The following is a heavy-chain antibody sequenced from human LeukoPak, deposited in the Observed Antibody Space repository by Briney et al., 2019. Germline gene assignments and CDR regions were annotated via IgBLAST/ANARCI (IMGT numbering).Heavy chain of an antibody. CDR3: ARGRFCGGDCYHFDY. Sequence: ASVKVSCKASGGTFSSYAISWVRQAPGQALEWMGGIIPIFGTANYAQKFQGRVTITADESTSTAYMELSSLRSEDTAVYYCARGRFCGGDCYHFDYWGQGTLVTVSS. D-gene: IGHD2-21*02. J-gene: IGHJ4*02. V-gene: IGHV1-69*01. CDR1: GGTFSSYA. CDR2: IIPIFGTA.